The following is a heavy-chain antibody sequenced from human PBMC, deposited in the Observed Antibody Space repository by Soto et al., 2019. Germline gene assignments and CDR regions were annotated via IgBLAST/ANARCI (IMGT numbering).Heavy chain of an antibody. CDR2: IYYGGSI. Sequence: SETLSLTCSVSGGSIGIGYWTWIRQPPGKGLEWIGYIYYGGSINYNPSLKSRVIISVDTAKNQFSLRLSSVSAADTAVYYCTGAYYNVSGYSLDPWGQGTSVTVSS. V-gene: IGHV4-59*01. D-gene: IGHD3-22*01. CDR1: GGSIGIGY. CDR3: TGAYYNVSGYSLDP. J-gene: IGHJ5*02.